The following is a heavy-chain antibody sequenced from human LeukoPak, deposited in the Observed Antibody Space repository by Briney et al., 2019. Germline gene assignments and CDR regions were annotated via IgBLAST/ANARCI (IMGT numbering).Heavy chain of an antibody. V-gene: IGHV4-59*01. Sequence: MPSEALSLXCTVSGGSNSSYYWSWIRRPPGKGLEWIGYIHYSGSTKYNPSLKSRVTISVDTSKNQFSLKLRSVTAADTAVYYCARGVDTEALDYWGQGALVTVSS. CDR2: IHYSGST. D-gene: IGHD5-18*01. J-gene: IGHJ4*02. CDR1: GGSNSSYY. CDR3: ARGVDTEALDY.